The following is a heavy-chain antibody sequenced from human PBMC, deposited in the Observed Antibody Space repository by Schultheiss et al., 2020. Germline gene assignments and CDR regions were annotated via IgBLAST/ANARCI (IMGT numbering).Heavy chain of an antibody. CDR2: IYYSGST. CDR3: ARHPYCSSTSCYVLWFDP. J-gene: IGHJ5*02. D-gene: IGHD2-2*01. Sequence: SQTLSLTCAVYGGSFSGYYWSWIRQPPGKGLEWIGYIYYSGSTYYNPSLKSRVTISVDTSKNQFSLKLSSVTAADTAVYYCARHPYCSSTSCYVLWFDPWGQGTLVTVSS. V-gene: IGHV4-34*01. CDR1: GGSFSGYY.